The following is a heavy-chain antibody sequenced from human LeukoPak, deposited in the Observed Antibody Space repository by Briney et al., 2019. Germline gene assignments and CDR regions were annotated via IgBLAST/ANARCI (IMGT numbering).Heavy chain of an antibody. CDR2: IGSAGDT. J-gene: IGHJ6*02. D-gene: IGHD3-10*01. CDR3: ARARFSLIRGIISYGLDV. V-gene: IGHV3-13*01. CDR1: EITLSNYH. Sequence: PGGSLRLSCEASEITLSNYHMHWVRQATGKGLEWVAAIGSAGDTYYSGSVRGRFTISRENANNSLTLQMNRLTAGDTAVYYCARARFSLIRGIISYGLDVWGQGTTVTVSS.